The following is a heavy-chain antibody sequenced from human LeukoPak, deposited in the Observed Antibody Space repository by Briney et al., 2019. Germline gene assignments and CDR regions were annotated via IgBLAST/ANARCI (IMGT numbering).Heavy chain of an antibody. CDR3: ARKRGYSYGYLDY. J-gene: IGHJ4*02. Sequence: SGGSLRLSCADSGFTFSSYAMSWVRQAPGKGLEWVSAISGSGGSTYYADSVKGRFTISRDNSKNTLYLQMNSLRAEDTAVYYCARKRGYSYGYLDYWGQGTLVTVSS. CDR1: GFTFSSYA. V-gene: IGHV3-23*01. CDR2: ISGSGGST. D-gene: IGHD5-18*01.